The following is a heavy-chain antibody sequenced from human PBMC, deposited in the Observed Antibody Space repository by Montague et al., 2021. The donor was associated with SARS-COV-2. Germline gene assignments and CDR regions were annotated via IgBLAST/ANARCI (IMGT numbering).Heavy chain of an antibody. CDR3: ARAFTDWLRYYGMDV. J-gene: IGHJ6*02. D-gene: IGHD3-9*01. Sequence: SETLYRTGTGKGGEGRGKEGRGRSKGGGKGGEWRGRRKGRGRTDXXPSIKSRVTISGDTSKNQFSRKWSSVTAADTAVYYCARAFTDWLRYYGMDVWGQGTTLTTSS. CDR1: GGEGRGKE. V-gene: IGHV4-34*01. CDR2: RKGRGRT.